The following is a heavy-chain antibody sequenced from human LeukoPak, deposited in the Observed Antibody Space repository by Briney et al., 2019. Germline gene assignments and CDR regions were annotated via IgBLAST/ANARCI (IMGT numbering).Heavy chain of an antibody. D-gene: IGHD2-15*01. CDR2: IYPNASDT. CDR1: GYSFTNYW. Sequence: GDSLKISCKGSGYSFTNYWIGWLRQMPGKGLEWMGIIYPNASDTRYSPSFRGQVTISADKSITTAYLQWNSLKASETAMYYCALSSGAYNSAGYFDYWGQGALVTVYS. CDR3: ALSSGAYNSAGYFDY. J-gene: IGHJ4*02. V-gene: IGHV5-51*01.